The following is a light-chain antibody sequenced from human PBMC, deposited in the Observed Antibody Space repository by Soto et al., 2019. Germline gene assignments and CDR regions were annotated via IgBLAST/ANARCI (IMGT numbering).Light chain of an antibody. CDR1: SSDVGGYNY. CDR3: SAFTTNSTVI. J-gene: IGLJ2*01. V-gene: IGLV2-14*01. CDR2: EVS. Sequence: QSVLTQPPSASGSPGQSVTISCTGTSSDVGGYNYVSWYQQHPGKAPKLMIYEVSNRPSGVSNRFSGSKSGYTASLAISGLQAEDESDYYCSAFTTNSTVIFGGGTKLTVL.